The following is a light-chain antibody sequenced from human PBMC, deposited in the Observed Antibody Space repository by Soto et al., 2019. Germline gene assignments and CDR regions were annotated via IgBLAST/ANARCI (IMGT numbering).Light chain of an antibody. CDR1: QGISSY. Sequence: DIQLTQSPSFLSASVGDRVTITCRASQGISSYLACYQQKPGKAPKLLIYAASTLQSRVPSRFSGSGSCTEFTLTISSLQPEDFATYYCQQLNSYPRTFGQGTKVEIK. CDR2: AAS. V-gene: IGKV1-9*01. J-gene: IGKJ1*01. CDR3: QQLNSYPRT.